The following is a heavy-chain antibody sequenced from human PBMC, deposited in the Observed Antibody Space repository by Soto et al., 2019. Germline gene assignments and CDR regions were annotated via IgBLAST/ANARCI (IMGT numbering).Heavy chain of an antibody. J-gene: IGHJ5*02. CDR1: GGSISRCF. CDR2: IFYTGST. CDR3: AHFSDLEWFDP. D-gene: IGHD2-21*01. V-gene: IGHV4-59*01. Sequence: SETRSRTCTGSGGSISRCFLSWIRQSPGKGLEWIGYIFYTGSTTYNPSLKSRVTISIDTSKNQFSLKLSSLTAADTAVYYCAHFSDLEWFDPWGQGTLVTVSS.